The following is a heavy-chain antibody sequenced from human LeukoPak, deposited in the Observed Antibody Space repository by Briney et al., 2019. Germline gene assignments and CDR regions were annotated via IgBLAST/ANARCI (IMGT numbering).Heavy chain of an antibody. CDR2: INHSGSA. Sequence: SETLSLTCAVYGGSFSGYYWSWIRQPPGKGLEWIGEINHSGSANYNPSLKSRVTISADTSKNQFSLKLSSVTAADTAVYYCARVSQGFDPWGQGTLVTVSS. J-gene: IGHJ5*02. V-gene: IGHV4-34*01. CDR3: ARVSQGFDP. CDR1: GGSFSGYY.